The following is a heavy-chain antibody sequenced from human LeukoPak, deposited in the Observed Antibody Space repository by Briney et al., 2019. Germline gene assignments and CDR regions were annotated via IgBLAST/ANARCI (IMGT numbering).Heavy chain of an antibody. CDR2: IIPIFGTA. CDR1: GGTFSSYA. CDR3: ARDYDFWSGYYTSRDYYYMDV. Sequence: SVKVSCKASGGTFSSYAISWVRQAPGQGLEWMGGIIPIFGTANYAQKFQGRVTITADESTGTAYMELSSLRSEGTAVYYCARDYDFWSGYYTSRDYYYMDVWGKGTTVTVSS. V-gene: IGHV1-69*01. D-gene: IGHD3-3*01. J-gene: IGHJ6*03.